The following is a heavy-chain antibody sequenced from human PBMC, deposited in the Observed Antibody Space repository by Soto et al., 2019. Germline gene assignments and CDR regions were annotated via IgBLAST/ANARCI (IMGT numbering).Heavy chain of an antibody. D-gene: IGHD1-20*01. CDR2: IKQDGSEK. V-gene: IGHV3-7*01. Sequence: EVQLVESGGGLVQPGGSLRLSCAASGFTFSRYWMSWVRQAPGKGLEWVANIKQDGSEKYYVDAVKGRFTISRDNAKNALYLPMNSRSAEDTAVYYSARGAPTSASYNWNRELAFDIGGQGTMVRVSS. CDR1: GFTFSRYW. CDR3: ARGAPTSASYNWNRELAFDI. J-gene: IGHJ3*02.